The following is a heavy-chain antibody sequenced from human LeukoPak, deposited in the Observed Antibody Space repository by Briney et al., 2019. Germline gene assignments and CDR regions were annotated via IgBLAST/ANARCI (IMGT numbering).Heavy chain of an antibody. Sequence: ASVKVSCKASGYTFRDHYMYWVRQAPGQGLEWMGWINPNSGGTNYAQKFQGRVTMTRDTSISTAYMELSRLRSDDTAVYYCAREWGSYQLTGRYSYEGRYGMDVWGQGTTVTVSS. D-gene: IGHD5-18*01. J-gene: IGHJ6*02. CDR3: AREWGSYQLTGRYSYEGRYGMDV. CDR1: GYTFRDHY. CDR2: INPNSGGT. V-gene: IGHV1-2*02.